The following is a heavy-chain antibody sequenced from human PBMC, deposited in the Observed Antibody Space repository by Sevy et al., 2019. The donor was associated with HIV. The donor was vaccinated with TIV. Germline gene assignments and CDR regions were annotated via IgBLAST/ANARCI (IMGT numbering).Heavy chain of an antibody. CDR2: ISSSSSYI. J-gene: IGHJ4*02. V-gene: IGHV3-21*01. D-gene: IGHD4-17*01. Sequence: GGSLRLSCAASGFTFSSYSINWVRQAPGKGLEWVSSISSSSSYIYYADSMKGRFTISRDNAKNSLYLQMNSLRAEDMAVYYCARAVTKGGFFDYWGQGTLVTVS. CDR3: ARAVTKGGFFDY. CDR1: GFTFSSYS.